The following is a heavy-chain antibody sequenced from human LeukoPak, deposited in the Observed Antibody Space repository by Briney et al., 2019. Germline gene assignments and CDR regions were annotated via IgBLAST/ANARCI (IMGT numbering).Heavy chain of an antibody. CDR1: GYTFTSYG. Sequence: ASVKVSCKASGYTFTSYGISWVRQAPGQGLEWMGWLSTYNGNTNYAQKLRGRVTMTTEISPSTAYMELRSPRSDDTAVYYCAGDQLSTGVWFDPWGQGTLVTVSS. D-gene: IGHD1-1*01. CDR2: LSTYNGNT. CDR3: AGDQLSTGVWFDP. J-gene: IGHJ5*02. V-gene: IGHV1-18*01.